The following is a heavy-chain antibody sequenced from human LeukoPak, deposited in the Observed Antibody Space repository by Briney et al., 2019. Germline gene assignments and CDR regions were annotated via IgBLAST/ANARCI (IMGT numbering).Heavy chain of an antibody. CDR1: GFTFSNYG. CDR3: AKGYSSGWYDFDY. J-gene: IGHJ4*02. Sequence: PGGSLRLSCAASGFTFSNYGMSWVRQAPGKGLGWVSFIGGSGSNTYYADSVKGRFTISRDNSKNTLYLQMNSLRAEDTAVYYCAKGYSSGWYDFDYWGQGTLVTVSS. D-gene: IGHD6-19*01. CDR2: IGGSGSNT. V-gene: IGHV3-23*01.